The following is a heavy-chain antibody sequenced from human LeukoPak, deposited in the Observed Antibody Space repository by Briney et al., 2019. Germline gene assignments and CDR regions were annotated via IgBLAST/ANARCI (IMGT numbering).Heavy chain of an antibody. CDR1: GYTFTSYY. D-gene: IGHD5-24*01. CDR2: INPSGGST. V-gene: IGHV1-46*01. Sequence: ASVKVSCKASGYTFTSYYMHWVRQAPGQGLEWMGLINPSGGSTSYAQKFQGRVTMTRDTSTSTVYMELSSLRSEDTAVYYCARDRATVTSYYGMDVWGQGTTVTVSS. J-gene: IGHJ6*02. CDR3: ARDRATVTSYYGMDV.